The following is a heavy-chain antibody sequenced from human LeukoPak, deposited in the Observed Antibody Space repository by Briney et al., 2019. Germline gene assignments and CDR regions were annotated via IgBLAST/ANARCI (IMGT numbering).Heavy chain of an antibody. CDR2: IYYSGST. D-gene: IGHD3-10*01. J-gene: IGHJ3*02. Sequence: PSQTLSLTCTVSGGSISSSSYYWGWVRQPPGKGLEWIGSIYYSGSTCYNPSLKSRVTISVDTSKNQFSLKLSSVTAADTAVYYCARDYRFGETRAFDIWGQGTMVTVSS. CDR1: GGSISSSSYY. CDR3: ARDYRFGETRAFDI. V-gene: IGHV4-39*07.